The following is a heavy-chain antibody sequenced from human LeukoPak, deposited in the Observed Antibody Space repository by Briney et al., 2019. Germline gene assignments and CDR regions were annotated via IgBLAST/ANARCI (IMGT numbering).Heavy chain of an antibody. CDR3: ARGVEMWSYFDS. D-gene: IGHD2-21*01. CDR1: GASISSRDHY. Sequence: SETLSLTCSVSGASISSRDHYWAWLRPPPGKGLEWIGSVYFSGSTYYKASLKSRLTISVDTSKNQFSLTLKSVTAADTSVYYCARGVEMWSYFDSWGQGTPVIVS. J-gene: IGHJ4*02. V-gene: IGHV4-39*01. CDR2: VYFSGST.